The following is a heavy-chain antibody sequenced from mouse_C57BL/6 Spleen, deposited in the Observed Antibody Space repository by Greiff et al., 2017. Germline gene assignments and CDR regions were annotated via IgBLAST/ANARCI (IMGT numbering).Heavy chain of an antibody. Sequence: EVQLVESGGGLVQPGGSLSLSCAASGFTFTDYYMSWVRQPPGKALEWLGFIRNKANGYTTEYSASVKGRFTISRDNSQSILYLQMNALRAEDSATYYCAIYLPYDYALGYWGQGTSVTVSA. V-gene: IGHV7-3*01. J-gene: IGHJ4*01. CDR1: GFTFTDYY. CDR3: AIYLPYDYALGY. D-gene: IGHD2-4*01. CDR2: IRNKANGYTT.